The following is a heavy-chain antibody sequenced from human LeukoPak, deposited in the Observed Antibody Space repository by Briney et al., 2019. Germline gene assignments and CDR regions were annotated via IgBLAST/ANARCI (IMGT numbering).Heavy chain of an antibody. V-gene: IGHV4-31*03. CDR2: IYYSVST. Sequence: PSETLSLTCTVSGGSISSGGYYWSWIRQDPGRGLEWIGYIYYSVSTYYNPSLKSRVTISVDTSKNQFSLKLSSVTAADTAVYYCARDLGHVGDYWGQGTLVTVSP. CDR3: ARDLGHVGDY. J-gene: IGHJ4*02. D-gene: IGHD7-27*01. CDR1: GGSISSGGYY.